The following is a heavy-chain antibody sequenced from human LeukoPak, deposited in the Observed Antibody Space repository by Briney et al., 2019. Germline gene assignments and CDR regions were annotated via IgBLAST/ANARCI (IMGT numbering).Heavy chain of an antibody. D-gene: IGHD3-10*01. V-gene: IGHV1-69*01. Sequence: SVKVSCKASGGTFSSYAISWVRQAPGQGLEWMGGIIPIFGTANYAQKFQGRVTITADESTSTAYIELSSLRSEDTAVYYCARARITMVRGVIIDYMDVWGKGTTVTVSS. CDR3: ARARITMVRGVIIDYMDV. CDR1: GGTFSSYA. CDR2: IIPIFGTA. J-gene: IGHJ6*03.